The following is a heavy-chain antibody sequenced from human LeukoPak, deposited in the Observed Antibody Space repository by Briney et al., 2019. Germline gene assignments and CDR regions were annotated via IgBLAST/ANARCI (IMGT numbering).Heavy chain of an antibody. Sequence: PGGSLRLSCAASGFTFSSYWMSWVRQAPGKGLGWVANIKQDGSEKYYVDSVKGRFTISRDNAKNSLYLQMNSLRAEDTAVYYCARGKGSYSSSWYPFYYYYGMDVWGQGTTVTVSS. V-gene: IGHV3-7*01. J-gene: IGHJ6*02. CDR1: GFTFSSYW. CDR3: ARGKGSYSSSWYPFYYYYGMDV. D-gene: IGHD6-13*01. CDR2: IKQDGSEK.